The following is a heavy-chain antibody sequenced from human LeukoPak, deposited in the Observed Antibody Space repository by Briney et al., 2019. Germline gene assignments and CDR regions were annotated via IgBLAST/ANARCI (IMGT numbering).Heavy chain of an antibody. Sequence: RGSLRLSCAASGFTFSSYAMSWVRQAPGKGLEWVSAISGSGGSTYYADSVKGRFTISRDNSKNTLYLQMNSLRAEDTAVYYCAKGRLWFGELSDHYFDYWGQGTLVTVSS. CDR3: AKGRLWFGELSDHYFDY. D-gene: IGHD3-10*01. J-gene: IGHJ4*02. CDR2: ISGSGGST. V-gene: IGHV3-23*01. CDR1: GFTFSSYA.